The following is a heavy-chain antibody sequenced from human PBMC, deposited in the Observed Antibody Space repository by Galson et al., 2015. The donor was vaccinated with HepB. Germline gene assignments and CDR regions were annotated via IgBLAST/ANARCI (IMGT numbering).Heavy chain of an antibody. CDR2: INSDGRST. D-gene: IGHD3-9*01. J-gene: IGHJ6*02. CDR3: ARDLDPVLAGYYVYYYYGMDV. Sequence: SLRLSCAASGFTFSSYWMHWVRQAPGKGLVWVSHINSDGRSTTYADSVKGRFTISRDNAKNTLYLQMNSLRAEDTAVYYCARDLDPVLAGYYVYYYYGMDVWGQGTTVTVSS. CDR1: GFTFSSYW. V-gene: IGHV3-74*01.